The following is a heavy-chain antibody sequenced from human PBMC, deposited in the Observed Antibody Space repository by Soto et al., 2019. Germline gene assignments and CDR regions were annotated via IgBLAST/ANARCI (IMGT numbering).Heavy chain of an antibody. D-gene: IGHD3-10*01. CDR2: MYYSGST. Sequence: QVQLQESGPGLVKPSETLSLTCTVSGDSISSDYWSWIRQPPGKGLEWIGYMYYSGSTKCNPSLTSRVTMSLDTSKSQFSLKLRSVIAADTAVYYCARSDYYAFDIGGQGTMVTVSS. CDR3: ARSDYYAFDI. CDR1: GDSISSDY. V-gene: IGHV4-59*08. J-gene: IGHJ3*02.